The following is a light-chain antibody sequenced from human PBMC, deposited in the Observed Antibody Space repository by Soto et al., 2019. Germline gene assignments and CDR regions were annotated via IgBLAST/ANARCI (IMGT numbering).Light chain of an antibody. CDR2: AAS. J-gene: IGKJ1*01. CDR3: QQYYSFPPT. CDR1: QGISSY. V-gene: IGKV1D-8*01. Sequence: DRVTIIFRISQGISSYLAWYQQKPGKAPELLIYAASTLQSGVPSRFSGSGSGTDFTLTISCLQSEDFATYYCQQYYSFPPTFGQGTKVDIK.